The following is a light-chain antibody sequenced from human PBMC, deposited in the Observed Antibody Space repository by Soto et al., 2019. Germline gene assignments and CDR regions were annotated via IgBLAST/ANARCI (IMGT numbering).Light chain of an antibody. CDR3: SSYTSSTEAIGGGTVM. Sequence: QSVLTQPASVSGSPGQSITISCTGTSSDIGGYNYVSWYQQHPDKAPKLMIYDVNNRPSGVSNRFSGSKSGNTASLTISGLQAEDEADYYCSSYTSSTEAIGGGTVMFGGGTKLTVL. V-gene: IGLV2-14*01. CDR1: SSDIGGYNY. CDR2: DVN. J-gene: IGLJ3*02.